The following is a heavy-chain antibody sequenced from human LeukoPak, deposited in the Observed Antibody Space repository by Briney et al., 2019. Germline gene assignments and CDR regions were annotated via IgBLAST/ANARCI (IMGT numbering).Heavy chain of an antibody. Sequence: SETLSLTCTVSGGSITSSPYYWVWIRQPPGKGLEWIGSFYFGGGTYYNPSLKSRLTISVDTSKNQFSLKLTSVTAADTALYYCARTSGPYYYGMDVWGQGTTVTVSS. V-gene: IGHV4-39*01. CDR1: GGSITSSPYY. CDR3: ARTSGPYYYGMDV. CDR2: FYFGGGT. D-gene: IGHD3-10*01. J-gene: IGHJ6*02.